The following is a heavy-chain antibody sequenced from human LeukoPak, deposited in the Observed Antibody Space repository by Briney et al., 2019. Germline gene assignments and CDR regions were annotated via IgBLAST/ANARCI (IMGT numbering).Heavy chain of an antibody. CDR1: GFTLSSYW. CDR3: VRVRLIEDRSRWKFDL. D-gene: IGHD2-15*01. V-gene: IGHV3-74*01. CDR2: INGDESIT. J-gene: IGHJ2*01. Sequence: PGGSLRLSCAASGFTLSSYWMHWVRQAPGKGLVWVSHINGDESITDYADSVKGRFTISRDNAKNTLYLQMNSLRAEDTAVYYCVRVRLIEDRSRWKFDLWGRGTLVTVSS.